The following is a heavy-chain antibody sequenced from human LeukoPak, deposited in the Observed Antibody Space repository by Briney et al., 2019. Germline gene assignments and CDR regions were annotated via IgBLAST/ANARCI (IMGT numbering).Heavy chain of an antibody. D-gene: IGHD2-21*01. J-gene: IGHJ1*01. CDR2: ISAYNGNT. CDR3: ASAPRGAYCGGDCGSQH. CDR1: GYTFTSYG. V-gene: IGHV1-18*01. Sequence: GASVKVSCKASGYTFTSYGISWVRQAPGQGLEWMGWISAYNGNTNYAQKLQGRVTMTTDTSTSTAYMELRSLRSDDTAVYYCASAPRGAYCGGDCGSQHWGQGTLVTVSS.